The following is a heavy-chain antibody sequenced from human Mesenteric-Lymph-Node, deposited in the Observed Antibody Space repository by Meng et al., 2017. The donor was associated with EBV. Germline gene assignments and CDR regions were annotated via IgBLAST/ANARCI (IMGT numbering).Heavy chain of an antibody. CDR3: ARGNMIAFGGIDD. CDR2: IYHSENT. V-gene: IGHV4-30-2*01. D-gene: IGHD3-16*01. Sequence: QLQLQESGSGLVKPSXXLSLPCAVSGGSISSGGYSWNWIRQPPGKGLEWLGYIYHSENTHYNPSLKSRVAMSVDRSKNQFSLKLTSVTAADTAVYYCARGNMIAFGGIDDWGQGTLGTVSS. J-gene: IGHJ4*02. CDR1: GGSISSGGYS.